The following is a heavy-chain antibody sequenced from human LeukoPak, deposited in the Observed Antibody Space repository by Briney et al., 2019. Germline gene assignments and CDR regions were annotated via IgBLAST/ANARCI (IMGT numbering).Heavy chain of an antibody. CDR2: INPSGGST. CDR1: GYTFTSYY. Sequence: GASVKVSCKASGYTFTSYYMHWVRQAPGQGLEWMGIINPSGGSTSYAQKFQGRVTMTRDTSTSTVYMELSSLRSEDTAVYYCAADYYYYDSSGYSSPVRIPDYWGQGTLVTVSS. J-gene: IGHJ4*02. D-gene: IGHD3-22*01. CDR3: AADYYYYDSSGYSSPVRIPDY. V-gene: IGHV1-46*01.